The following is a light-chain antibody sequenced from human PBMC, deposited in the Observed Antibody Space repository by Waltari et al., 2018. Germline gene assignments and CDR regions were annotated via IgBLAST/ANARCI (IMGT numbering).Light chain of an antibody. CDR1: SSDVGAYNY. CDR2: DVS. CDR3: SSYISSSTLEL. V-gene: IGLV2-14*03. Sequence: QSALTQPASVSGSPGQSISISCTGTSSDVGAYNYVSWYQQHPGKATKLMIFDVSNRPSGVYNRFSGSKSGNTASLTISGLQAEDEADYYCSSYISSSTLELFGGGTSLTVL. J-gene: IGLJ2*01.